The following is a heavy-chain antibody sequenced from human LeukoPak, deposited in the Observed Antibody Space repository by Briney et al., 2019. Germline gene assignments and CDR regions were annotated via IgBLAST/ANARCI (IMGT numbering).Heavy chain of an antibody. CDR2: ISSSSSYI. CDR3: ARNGDFGELLRNWFDP. J-gene: IGHJ5*02. V-gene: IGHV3-21*01. Sequence: GGSLRLSCAGSGFTFTNAYMNWVRLAPGKGLEWVSSISSSSSYIYYADSVKGRFTISRDNAKNSLYLQMNSLRAEDTAVYYCARNGDFGELLRNWFDPWGQGTLVTVSS. D-gene: IGHD3-10*01. CDR1: GFTFTNAY.